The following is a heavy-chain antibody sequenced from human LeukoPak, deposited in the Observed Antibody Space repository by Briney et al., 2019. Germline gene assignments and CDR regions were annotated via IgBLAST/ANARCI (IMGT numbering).Heavy chain of an antibody. CDR3: ARIIVGATGIDY. CDR1: GFTLSTYW. Sequence: GSLRLSCAASGFTLSTYWMSWVRQAPGKGLEWVANIKYDGGEKYFVDSVKGRFTISRDNDKNSLYLQMNSLRAEDTAVYYCARIIVGATGIDYWGQGTLVSVSS. D-gene: IGHD1-26*01. CDR2: IKYDGGEK. V-gene: IGHV3-7*01. J-gene: IGHJ4*02.